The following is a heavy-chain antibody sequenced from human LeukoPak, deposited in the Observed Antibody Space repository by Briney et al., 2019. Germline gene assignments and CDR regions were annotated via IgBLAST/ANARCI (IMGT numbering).Heavy chain of an antibody. V-gene: IGHV3-21*01. Sequence: GSLRLSCAASGFTFSSYSMNWVRQAPGKGLEWVSSISSSSSYIYYADSVKGRFTISRDNAKNSLYLQMNSLRAEDTAVYYCARDSEPDFWSGYYCLDYWGQGTLDTVSS. D-gene: IGHD3-3*01. CDR3: ARDSEPDFWSGYYCLDY. J-gene: IGHJ4*02. CDR2: ISSSSSYI. CDR1: GFTFSSYS.